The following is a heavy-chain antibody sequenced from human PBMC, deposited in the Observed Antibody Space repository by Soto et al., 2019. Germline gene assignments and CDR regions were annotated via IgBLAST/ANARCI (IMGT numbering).Heavy chain of an antibody. J-gene: IGHJ4*02. CDR3: ARHAAGAWYWVY. Sequence: ALETLPHTCTVSGASSDTDTYCWAWIRKPPGKGLEWVGSLYSGGTYYTPSLKSRVTVSVDTSKNQFSLRLTSVTAADAALYFCARHAAGAWYWVYWGQGALVTVSS. CDR1: GASSDTDTYC. D-gene: IGHD6-19*01. V-gene: IGHV4-39*01. CDR2: LYSGGT.